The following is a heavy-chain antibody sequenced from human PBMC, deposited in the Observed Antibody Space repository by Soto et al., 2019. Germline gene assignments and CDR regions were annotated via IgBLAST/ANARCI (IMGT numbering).Heavy chain of an antibody. J-gene: IGHJ4*02. V-gene: IGHV4-59*01. CDR3: AGGSAVAGSRTIDY. Sequence: PSETLSLTCTVSGGSISSYYWSWIRQPPGKGLEWIGYIYYSGSTNYNPSLKSRVTISVDTSKNQFSLKLSSVTAADTAVYYCAGGSAVAGSRTIDYWGQGTLVTVSS. D-gene: IGHD6-19*01. CDR2: IYYSGST. CDR1: GGSISSYY.